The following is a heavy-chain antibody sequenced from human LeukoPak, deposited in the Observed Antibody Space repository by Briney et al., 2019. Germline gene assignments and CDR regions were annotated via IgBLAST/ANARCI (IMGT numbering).Heavy chain of an antibody. CDR1: GGSFSGYY. Sequence: SETLSLTCAVYGGSFSGYYWSWIRQPPGKGLGWIGEINHRGSTNYNPSLKSRVTMSVDTSKNQFSLKLSSVTAADTAVYYCARHTQPASIITMIVVGGAFDIWGQGTMVTVSS. D-gene: IGHD3-22*01. V-gene: IGHV4-34*01. CDR3: ARHTQPASIITMIVVGGAFDI. J-gene: IGHJ3*02. CDR2: INHRGST.